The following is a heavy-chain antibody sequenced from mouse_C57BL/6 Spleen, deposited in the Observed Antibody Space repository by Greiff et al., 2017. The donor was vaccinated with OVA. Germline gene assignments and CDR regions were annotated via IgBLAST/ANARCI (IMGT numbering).Heavy chain of an antibody. D-gene: IGHD1-1*01. J-gene: IGHJ3*01. V-gene: IGHV5-6*01. CDR2: ISSGGSYT. Sequence: EVKLVESGGDLVKPGGSLKLSCAASGFTFSSYGMSWVRQTPDKRLEWVATISSGGSYTYYPDSVKGRFTISRDNAKNTLYLQMSSLKSEDTAMYYCARQITTVVRAWDAYWGQGTLVTVSA. CDR1: GFTFSSYG. CDR3: ARQITTVVRAWDAY.